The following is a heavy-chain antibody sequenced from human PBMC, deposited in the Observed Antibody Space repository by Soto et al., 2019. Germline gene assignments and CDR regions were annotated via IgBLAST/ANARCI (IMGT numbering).Heavy chain of an antibody. Sequence: GGSPGISCAASGFTFSSYGMHWVRPAPGKGLEWVAVIWYDGSNKYYADSVKGRLTISRDNSKNTLYLQMNSLRAEDTAVYYCARDRSVGSYYTHPLILDYWGQGTLVTASS. V-gene: IGHV3-33*01. J-gene: IGHJ4*02. D-gene: IGHD1-26*01. CDR3: ARDRSVGSYYTHPLILDY. CDR1: GFTFSSYG. CDR2: IWYDGSNK.